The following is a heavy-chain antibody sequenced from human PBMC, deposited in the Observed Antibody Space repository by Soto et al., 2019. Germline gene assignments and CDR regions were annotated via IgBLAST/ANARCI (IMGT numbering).Heavy chain of an antibody. Sequence: VGSLRLSCAASGFTFSSYAMSWVRQAPGKGLEWVSAISGSGGSTYYADSVKGRFTISRDNSKNTLYLQMNSLRAEDTAVYYWARAPFTFGGVIEIYYYYMDVWGKGTTVTVSS. CDR1: GFTFSSYA. D-gene: IGHD3-16*02. V-gene: IGHV3-23*01. CDR3: ARAPFTFGGVIEIYYYYMDV. CDR2: ISGSGGST. J-gene: IGHJ6*03.